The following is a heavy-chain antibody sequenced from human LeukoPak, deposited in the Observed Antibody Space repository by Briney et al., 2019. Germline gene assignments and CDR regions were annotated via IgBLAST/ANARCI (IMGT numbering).Heavy chain of an antibody. CDR2: INHSGST. CDR3: ARAGDSSGYYRDAFDI. Sequence: SETLSLTCAVYGGSFSGYYWSWIRQPPGKGLEWIGEINHSGSTNYNPSLKSRVTISVDTSKNQFSLKLSSVAAADTAVYYCARAGDSSGYYRDAFDIWGQGTMVIVSS. CDR1: GGSFSGYY. D-gene: IGHD3-22*01. J-gene: IGHJ3*02. V-gene: IGHV4-34*01.